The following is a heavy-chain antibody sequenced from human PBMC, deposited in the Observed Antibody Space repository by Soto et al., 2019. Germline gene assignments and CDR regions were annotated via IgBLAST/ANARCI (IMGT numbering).Heavy chain of an antibody. CDR1: GYTFTSYA. CDR2: INAGDGVT. D-gene: IGHD3-10*01. V-gene: IGHV1-3*01. Sequence: QVQLVQSGAEVKKPGASVKVSCKASGYTFTSYAIHWVRQAPGQRLEWMGWINAGDGVTKYSQKFQGRVTITWDTSASTAYMELSSLSSEDTAVFYCARGDAGTDFDYWGQGTLVTVSS. CDR3: ARGDAGTDFDY. J-gene: IGHJ4*02.